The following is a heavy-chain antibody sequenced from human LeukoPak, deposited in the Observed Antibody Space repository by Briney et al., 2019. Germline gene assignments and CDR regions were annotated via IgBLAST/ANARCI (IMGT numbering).Heavy chain of an antibody. D-gene: IGHD1-14*01. Sequence: GGSLRLSCAASGFSLSNYGMHWVRQAPGKGLEWVAALLYDGNTKHYADSMKGRFTISRDISKNTFYLQMNSLTAEDTAVYYCARDHRPEIQYYYMDVWGKGTTVAVSS. CDR3: ARDHRPEIQYYYMDV. CDR1: GFSLSNYG. CDR2: LLYDGNTK. V-gene: IGHV3-33*01. J-gene: IGHJ6*03.